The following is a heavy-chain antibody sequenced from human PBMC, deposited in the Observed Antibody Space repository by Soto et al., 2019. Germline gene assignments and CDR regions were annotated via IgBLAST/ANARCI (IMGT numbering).Heavy chain of an antibody. CDR3: ARAPLVGLSEWWPVYYNWFGP. CDR1: GYTFTNYD. V-gene: IGHV1-8*01. Sequence: QVHLVQSGAEVKRPGASVTVSCRASGYTFTNYDINWVRQATGQGLEWMGWMNTNSGDTGYAQNFQGRVTMTGNTSTSTAYMGLSRLRSDDTAVYYCARAPLVGLSEWWPVYYNWFGPWGQGTLVTVSS. CDR2: MNTNSGDT. D-gene: IGHD3-3*01. J-gene: IGHJ5*02.